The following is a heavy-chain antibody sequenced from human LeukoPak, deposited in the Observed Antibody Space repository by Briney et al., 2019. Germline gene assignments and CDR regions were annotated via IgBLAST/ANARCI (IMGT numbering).Heavy chain of an antibody. J-gene: IGHJ4*02. D-gene: IGHD2-2*01. CDR3: GPLGYCSSTSCYALDY. Sequence: GGSLGLSCAASGFTFSSYSMNWVRQAPGKGLEWVSSISSSSSYIYYADSVKGRFTISRDNAKNSLYLQMNSLRAEDTAVYYCGPLGYCSSTSCYALDYWGQGTLVTVSS. CDR2: ISSSSSYI. CDR1: GFTFSSYS. V-gene: IGHV3-21*01.